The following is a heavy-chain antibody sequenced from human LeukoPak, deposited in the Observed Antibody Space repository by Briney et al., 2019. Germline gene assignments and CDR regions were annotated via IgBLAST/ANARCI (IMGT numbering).Heavy chain of an antibody. J-gene: IGHJ4*02. D-gene: IGHD3-22*01. CDR2: ISSSSNYI. Sequence: GGSLRLSCAASGFTFSSYSMNWVRQAPGKVLELVSSISSSSNYIYYADSVKGRFTISRDNAKNSLYLQMNSLRAEDTAVYYCARDFPRGGGDYYYDSSGYPRTLWGQGTLVTVSS. V-gene: IGHV3-21*01. CDR3: ARDFPRGGGDYYYDSSGYPRTL. CDR1: GFTFSSYS.